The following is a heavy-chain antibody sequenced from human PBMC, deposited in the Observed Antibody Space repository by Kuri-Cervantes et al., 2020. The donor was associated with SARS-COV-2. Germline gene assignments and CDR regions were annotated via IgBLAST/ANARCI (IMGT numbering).Heavy chain of an antibody. CDR3: AREDSSGWKRGFDY. CDR1: GFTFSSYA. J-gene: IGHJ4*02. CDR2: ITYDGSHK. V-gene: IGHV3-30*03. D-gene: IGHD6-19*01. Sequence: GGSLRLSCAASGFTFSSYAMSWVRQAPGKGLEWVALITYDGSHKYYADSVKGRFTISRDNSKSTLDLQMNGLRAEDTAVYYCAREDSSGWKRGFDYWGQGTLVTVSS.